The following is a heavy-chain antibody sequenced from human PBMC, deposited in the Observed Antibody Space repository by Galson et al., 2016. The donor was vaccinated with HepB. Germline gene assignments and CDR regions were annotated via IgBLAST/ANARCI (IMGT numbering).Heavy chain of an antibody. CDR2: ISGDGGST. CDR3: ARFTQEWLDRVYYFDY. Sequence: SLRLSCAASGFTFGRYAMSWVRQAPGKGLEWVSAISGDGGSTYYAGSVQGRFTSSRDRSTNTMYLQMNSLRTDDTAVYYCARFTQEWLDRVYYFDYWGQGVLGTGSS. J-gene: IGHJ4*02. D-gene: IGHD6-19*01. CDR1: GFTFGRYA. V-gene: IGHV3-23*01.